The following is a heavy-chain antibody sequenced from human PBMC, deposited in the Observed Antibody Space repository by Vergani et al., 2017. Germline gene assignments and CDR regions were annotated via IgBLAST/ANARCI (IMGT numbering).Heavy chain of an antibody. V-gene: IGHV7-4-1*02. CDR1: GYTFTSYA. CDR3: AREVWFGELVHGMDV. J-gene: IGHJ6*02. D-gene: IGHD3-10*01. CDR2: INTNTGNP. Sequence: QMQLVQSGAEVKKTGASVKVSCKASGYTFTSYAMNWVRQAPGQGLEWMGWINTNTGNPTYAQGFTGRFVFSLDTSVSTAYLQISSLKAEDTAVYYCAREVWFGELVHGMDVWGQGTTVTVSS.